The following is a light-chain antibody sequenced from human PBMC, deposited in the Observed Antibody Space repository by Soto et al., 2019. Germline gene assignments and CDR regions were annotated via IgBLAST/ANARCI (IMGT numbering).Light chain of an antibody. J-gene: IGLJ1*01. CDR3: CSYASSSTYV. CDR1: SSDVGSYNL. CDR2: EGT. V-gene: IGLV2-23*01. Sequence: QSVLTHPASVSGSPGQSITISCTGTSSDVGSYNLVSWYQQHPGKAPKLMIYEGTKRPSGVSDRFSGSRSGNTASLTISGLQAEDEADSYCCSYASSSTYVFGSGTRSPS.